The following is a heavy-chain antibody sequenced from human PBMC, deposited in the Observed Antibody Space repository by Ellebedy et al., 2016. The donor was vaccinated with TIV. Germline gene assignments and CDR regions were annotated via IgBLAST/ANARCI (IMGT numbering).Heavy chain of an antibody. V-gene: IGHV3-21*06. CDR3: ARQAWFGDATYYYYGLDV. CDR1: GFTFSTYV. CDR2: ITGTGSHI. Sequence: PGGSLRLSCAASGFTFSTYVMNWVRQAPGKGLEWVSSITGTGSHIYYADSGKGRFTISRGNAKNSLYLQMNSLGVEDTAVYQCARQAWFGDATYYYYGLDVWGQGTTVTVSS. D-gene: IGHD3-10*01. J-gene: IGHJ6*02.